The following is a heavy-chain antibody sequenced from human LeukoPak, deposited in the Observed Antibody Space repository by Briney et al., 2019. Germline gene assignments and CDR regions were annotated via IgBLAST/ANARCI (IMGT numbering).Heavy chain of an antibody. Sequence: ASVKVSCKASGYTFTSYDINWVRQATGQGLEWMGWMNPNSGNTGYAQKFQGRVTMTRNTSISTAYMELSSLRSEDTAVYYCARRRYSSSARHPSYNWFDPWGQGTLVTVSS. CDR2: MNPNSGNT. CDR1: GYTFTSYD. J-gene: IGHJ5*02. D-gene: IGHD6-6*01. CDR3: ARRRYSSSARHPSYNWFDP. V-gene: IGHV1-8*01.